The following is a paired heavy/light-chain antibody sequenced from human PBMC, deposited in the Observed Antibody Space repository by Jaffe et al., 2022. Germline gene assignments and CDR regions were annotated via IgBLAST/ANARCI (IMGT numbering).Light chain of an antibody. V-gene: IGLV3-19*01. Sequence: SSELTQDPAVSVALGQTVRITCQGDSLRSYYASWYQQKPGQAPVLVIYGKNNRPSGIPDRFSGSSSGNTASLTITGAQAEDEADYYCNSRDSSGTVVFGGGTKLTVL. CDR1: SLRSYY. J-gene: IGLJ2*01. CDR2: GKN. CDR3: NSRDSSGTVV.
Heavy chain of an antibody. CDR2: INPNSGGT. V-gene: IGHV1-2*02. D-gene: IGHD3-9*01. CDR1: GYTFTGYY. Sequence: QVQLVQSGAEVKKPGASVKVSCKASGYTFTGYYMHWVRQAPGQGLEWMGWINPNSGGTNYAQKFQGRVTMTRDTSISTAYMELSRLRSDDTAVYYCAMDHITHRYYDILTGSSWDYYYMDVWGKGTTVTVSS. CDR3: AMDHITHRYYDILTGSSWDYYYMDV. J-gene: IGHJ6*03.